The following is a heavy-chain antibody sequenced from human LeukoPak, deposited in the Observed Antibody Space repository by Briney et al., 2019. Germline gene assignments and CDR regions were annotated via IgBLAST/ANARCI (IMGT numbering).Heavy chain of an antibody. J-gene: IGHJ4*02. CDR1: GFTFSSYN. CDR2: ISSSSSYI. Sequence: GGSLRLSCAASGFTFSSYNMNWVRQAPGKGLEWVSFISSSSSYIYYADSLKGRFTISRDNAKNSLYLQMNSLRAEDTAVYYCARAPGYRSFLDHWGQGTLVTVSS. V-gene: IGHV3-21*01. D-gene: IGHD6-13*01. CDR3: ARAPGYRSFLDH.